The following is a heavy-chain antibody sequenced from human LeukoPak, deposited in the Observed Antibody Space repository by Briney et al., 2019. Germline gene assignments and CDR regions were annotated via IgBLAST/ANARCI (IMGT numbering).Heavy chain of an antibody. Sequence: ASVTVSCKASGYTFTGYYMHWVRQAPGQGLEWMGWINPNSGGTNYAQTFQGRVTMTRDTSISTAYMELSRLRSDDTAVYYCAGVSGNDELDSGGQGPLATVS. J-gene: IGHJ4*02. CDR2: INPNSGGT. CDR1: GYTFTGYY. CDR3: AGVSGNDELDS. V-gene: IGHV1-2*02. D-gene: IGHD1-1*01.